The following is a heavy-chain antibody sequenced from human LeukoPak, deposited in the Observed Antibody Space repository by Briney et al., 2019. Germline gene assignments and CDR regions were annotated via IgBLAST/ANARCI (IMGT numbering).Heavy chain of an antibody. Sequence: SETLSLTCTVSGYSISSGYYWGWIRQPPGKGLEWIGSIYHSRSTYYNPSLKSRVTISVDTSKNQFSLKLSSVTAADTAVYYCARAQGGDYWGQGTLVTVSS. J-gene: IGHJ4*02. D-gene: IGHD1-26*01. CDR1: GYSISSGYY. V-gene: IGHV4-38-2*02. CDR3: ARAQGGDY. CDR2: IYHSRST.